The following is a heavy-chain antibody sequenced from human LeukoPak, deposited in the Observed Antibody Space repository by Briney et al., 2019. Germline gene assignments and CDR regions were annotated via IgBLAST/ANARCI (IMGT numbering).Heavy chain of an antibody. CDR1: GFTFDDYA. J-gene: IGHJ4*02. CDR3: AKGPGGYSYGELDY. CDR2: ISWNSGSI. V-gene: IGHV3-9*01. D-gene: IGHD5-18*01. Sequence: GGSLRLSCAASGFTFDDYAMHWVRQAPGKGLEWVSGISWNSGSIGYADSVKGRFTISRDNAKNSLYLQMNSLRAEDTALYYCAKGPGGYSYGELDYWDQGTLVTVSS.